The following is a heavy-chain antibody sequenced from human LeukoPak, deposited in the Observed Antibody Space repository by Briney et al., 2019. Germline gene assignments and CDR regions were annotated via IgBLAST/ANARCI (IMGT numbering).Heavy chain of an antibody. Sequence: SETLSLTCTVSGYSISSGYFWGWIRQPPGKGLEWIGSIYHSGTTNYNPSLKSRVTISVDTSKNQFSLRLTSVTAADTAVYYCARTLRDEYGSGTYYKYYYYMDVWGKGTTVTMSS. V-gene: IGHV4-38-2*02. CDR3: ARTLRDEYGSGTYYKYYYYMDV. D-gene: IGHD3-10*01. CDR1: GYSISSGYF. CDR2: IYHSGTT. J-gene: IGHJ6*03.